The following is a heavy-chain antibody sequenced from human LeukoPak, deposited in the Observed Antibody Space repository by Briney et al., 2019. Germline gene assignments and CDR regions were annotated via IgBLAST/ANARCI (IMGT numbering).Heavy chain of an antibody. Sequence: SETLSLTCTVSGGSISRYYWSWIRQPPVRGLEWIGYIDYSGSTNYNPSPKSRVTISLDTSNNQFSLKLSSVTAADTAVYYCARGLRLSAAGTNFDSWGQGTLVTVSS. CDR1: GGSISRYY. D-gene: IGHD6-13*01. V-gene: IGHV4-59*01. CDR2: IDYSGST. J-gene: IGHJ4*02. CDR3: ARGLRLSAAGTNFDS.